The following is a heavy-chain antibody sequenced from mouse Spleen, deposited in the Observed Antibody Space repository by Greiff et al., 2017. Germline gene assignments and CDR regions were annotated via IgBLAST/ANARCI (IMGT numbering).Heavy chain of an antibody. CDR2: IDPENGDT. CDR3: TCGSLFDY. V-gene: IGHV14-4*01. CDR1: GFNIKDDY. J-gene: IGHJ2*01. D-gene: IGHD1-1*01. Sequence: VQLQQSGAELVRPGASVKLSCTASGFNIKDDYMHWVKQRPEQGLEWIGWIDPENGDTEYASKFQGKATITADTSSNTAYLQLSSLTSEDTAVYYCTCGSLFDYWGQGTTLTVSS.